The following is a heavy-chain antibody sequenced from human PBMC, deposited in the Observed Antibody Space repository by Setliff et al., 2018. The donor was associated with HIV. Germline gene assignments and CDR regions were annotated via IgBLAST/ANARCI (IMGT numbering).Heavy chain of an antibody. D-gene: IGHD6-19*01. V-gene: IGHV3-9*01. CDR3: AKDRAGGWYYFDY. Sequence: PGGSLRRSCAASGFTFDDYAMHWVRQAPGKGLEWVSGISWNSGSIGYADSVKGRFTISRDNAKNSLYLQMNSLRAEDTALYYCAKDRAGGWYYFDYWGQGTLVTVSS. J-gene: IGHJ4*02. CDR1: GFTFDDYA. CDR2: ISWNSGSI.